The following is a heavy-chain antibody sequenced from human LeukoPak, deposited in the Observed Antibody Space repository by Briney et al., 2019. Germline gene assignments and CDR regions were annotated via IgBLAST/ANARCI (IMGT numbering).Heavy chain of an antibody. J-gene: IGHJ4*02. CDR3: AREIVVVDV. CDR1: ALTSSTYA. Sequence: PAGSLRPSRAAAALTSSTYAIHWVRQPASSGLEWVAIISYDGSNKYYADSVKGRFTISRDNSKNTLYVQMKSLRAEDTAVYYCAREIVVVDVWGQGTLVTVSS. D-gene: IGHD1-26*01. CDR2: ISYDGSNK. V-gene: IGHV3-30*19.